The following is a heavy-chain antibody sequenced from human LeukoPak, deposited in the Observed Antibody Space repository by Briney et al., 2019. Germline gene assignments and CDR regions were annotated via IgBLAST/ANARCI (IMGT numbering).Heavy chain of an antibody. CDR2: IYYSGST. J-gene: IGHJ1*01. CDR1: GGSISSGDYY. CDR3: ARAQQLDAEYFQH. Sequence: SETLSLTCTVSGGSISSGDYYWSWIRQPPGKGLEWIGYIYYSGSTYYNPSLKSRVTISVDTSKNQFSLKLSSVTAADTAVYYCARAQQLDAEYFQHWGQGTLVTVSS. V-gene: IGHV4-30-4*08. D-gene: IGHD6-13*01.